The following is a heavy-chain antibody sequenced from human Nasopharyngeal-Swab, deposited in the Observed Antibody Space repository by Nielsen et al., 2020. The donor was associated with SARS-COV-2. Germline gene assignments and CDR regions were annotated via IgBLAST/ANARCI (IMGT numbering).Heavy chain of an antibody. CDR3: ARDRGINWFDP. J-gene: IGHJ5*02. V-gene: IGHV1-2*04. CDR2: INPNSGGT. Sequence: ASVTVSCKASGYTFTGYYMHWVRQAPGQGLEWMGWINPNSGGTNYAQKFQGWVTMTRDTSISTAYMELSRLRSDDTAVYYCARDRGINWFDPWGQGTLVTVSS. CDR1: GYTFTGYY.